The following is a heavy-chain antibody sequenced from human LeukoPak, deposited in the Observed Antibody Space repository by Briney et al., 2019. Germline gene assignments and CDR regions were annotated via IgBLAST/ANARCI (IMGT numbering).Heavy chain of an antibody. CDR1: GFTFRSYA. D-gene: IGHD3-22*01. V-gene: IGHV3-23*01. Sequence: PGGSLRLSCAASGFTFRSYAMSWVRQAPGKGLEWVLAISGSGTSTYYADSVKGRFTISRDNSKNTLYLQMNRLRAEDTAVYYCEGTYYYDSSDDSWGQGTLVTVSS. J-gene: IGHJ4*02. CDR3: EGTYYYDSSDDS. CDR2: ISGSGTST.